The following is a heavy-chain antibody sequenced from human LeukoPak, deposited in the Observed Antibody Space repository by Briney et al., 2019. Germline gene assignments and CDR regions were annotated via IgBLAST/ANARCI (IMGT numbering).Heavy chain of an antibody. CDR2: ISNDGSEK. V-gene: IGHV3-30*18. J-gene: IGHJ5*02. D-gene: IGHD3-16*01. CDR3: AKDWGNWFDP. Sequence: GGSLRLSCAASGFSFSYYGTHWVRQAPGKGLEWVAVISNDGSEKYYVDSVKGRFTISRDNAKNSLYLQMNSLRAEDTALYYCAKDWGNWFDPWGQGTLVTVSS. CDR1: GFSFSYYG.